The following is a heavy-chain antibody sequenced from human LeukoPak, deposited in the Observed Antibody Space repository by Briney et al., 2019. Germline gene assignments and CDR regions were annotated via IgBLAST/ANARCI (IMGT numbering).Heavy chain of an antibody. D-gene: IGHD2-15*01. Sequence: SETLSLTCAVHGESRTAYFWGWIRQVPGKGMEWVGEIDHRGITTYHPSLKSRGSMSADPSSKHFSLTLTAVTVADTATYYCANRSSNVAAARCFAVWGQRTVVVVSS. CDR2: IDHRGIT. J-gene: IGHJ1*01. CDR3: ANRSSNVAAARCFAV. V-gene: IGHV4-34*01. CDR1: GESRTAYF.